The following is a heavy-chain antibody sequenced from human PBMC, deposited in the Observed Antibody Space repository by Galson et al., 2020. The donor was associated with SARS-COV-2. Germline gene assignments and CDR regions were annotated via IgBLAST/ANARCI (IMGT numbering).Heavy chain of an antibody. CDR2: ISSSGRTI. CDR3: ARDQVLVPAARTYYFYGMDV. CDR1: GFTFSDYY. J-gene: IGHJ6*02. D-gene: IGHD2-2*01. V-gene: IGHV3-11*01. Sequence: GGSLRLSCAASGFTFSDYYMSWIRQAPGKGLEWLSYISSSGRTIYYADSVKGRFTISRDNAKNSLYLQMNSLRAEDTAVYYCARDQVLVPAARTYYFYGMDVWGQGTTVTVSS.